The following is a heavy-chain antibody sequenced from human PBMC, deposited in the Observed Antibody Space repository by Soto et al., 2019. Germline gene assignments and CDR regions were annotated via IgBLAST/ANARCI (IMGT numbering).Heavy chain of an antibody. CDR1: GYTFTSYG. Sequence: GASVKVSCKASGYTFTSYGISWVRQAPGQGLEWMGRTSAYTGYAHYAQKLQGRVSMTTDTSTSTAYMELRSLRSDDTAVYYCARDQGEGSSSWFYNFDYWGQGTLVTVSS. CDR2: TSAYTGYA. D-gene: IGHD6-13*01. V-gene: IGHV1-18*01. J-gene: IGHJ4*02. CDR3: ARDQGEGSSSWFYNFDY.